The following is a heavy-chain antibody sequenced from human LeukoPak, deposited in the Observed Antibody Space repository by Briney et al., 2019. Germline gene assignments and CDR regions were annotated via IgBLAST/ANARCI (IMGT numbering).Heavy chain of an antibody. CDR2: IIPIFGTA. CDR3: ARGRYFDWLLQNYYFDY. CDR1: GGTFSSYA. D-gene: IGHD3-9*01. J-gene: IGHJ4*02. V-gene: IGHV1-69*06. Sequence: ASVKVSCKTSGGTFSSYAISWVRQAPGQGLEWMGGIIPIFGTANHAQKFQGRVTITADKSTSTAYMELSSLRSEDTAVYYCARGRYFDWLLQNYYFDYWGQGTLVTVSS.